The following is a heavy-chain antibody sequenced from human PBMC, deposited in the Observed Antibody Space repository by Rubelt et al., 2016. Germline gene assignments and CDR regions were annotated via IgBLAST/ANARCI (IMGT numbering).Heavy chain of an antibody. V-gene: IGHV1-3*01. J-gene: IGHJ4*02. CDR1: GYTFSRYP. CDR3: ARDWVGTTDFDY. CDR2: INAGNGNT. Sequence: QVQLVQSGAEVKKPGASVKVSCKASGYTFSRYPMHWVRQAPGPRLEWMGWINAGNGNTQYSQNFQGRVTITRDTSASTVYMELGSLRSEGTAVYYCARDWVGTTDFDYWGQGTLVTVSS. D-gene: IGHD1-1*01.